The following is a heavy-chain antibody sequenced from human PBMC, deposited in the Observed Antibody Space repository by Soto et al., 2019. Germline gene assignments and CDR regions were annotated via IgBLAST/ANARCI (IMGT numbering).Heavy chain of an antibody. D-gene: IGHD2-21*01. CDR1: GFTFSNYA. CDR2: VRGSGSST. V-gene: IGHV3-23*01. CDR3: ARRIPSWAFDI. J-gene: IGHJ3*02. Sequence: EVQLLESGGGLVQPGGSLRLSCAVSGFTFSNYAMNWVRQAPGKGLEWVSVVRGSGSSTYYADSVKGRFTISRDNSKNTLHLQMNSLRAEDTAVYYCARRIPSWAFDIWGQGTMVTVSS.